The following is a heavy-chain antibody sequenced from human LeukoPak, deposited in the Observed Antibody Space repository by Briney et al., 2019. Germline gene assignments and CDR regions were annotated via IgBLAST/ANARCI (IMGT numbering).Heavy chain of an antibody. V-gene: IGHV3-23*01. CDR2: ISGSGGST. J-gene: IGHJ5*02. CDR3: AKDGGRGYSYGYFWFDP. Sequence: PGGSLRLSCAASGFTFSSYAMSWVRQAPGKGLEWVSAISGSGGSTYYADSVKGRFTISRDNSKNTLYLQMNSLRAEDTAVYYCAKDGGRGYSYGYFWFDPWGQGTLVTVPS. D-gene: IGHD5-18*01. CDR1: GFTFSSYA.